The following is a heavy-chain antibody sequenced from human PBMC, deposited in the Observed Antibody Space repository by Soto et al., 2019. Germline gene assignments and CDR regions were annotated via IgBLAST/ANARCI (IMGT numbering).Heavy chain of an antibody. CDR1: GFTFSSYA. Sequence: PGGSLRLSCAASGFTFSSYAMSWVRQAPGKGLEWVSAISGSGGSTYYADSVKGRFTISRDNSKNTLYLQMNSLRAEDTAVYYCAKDLGITIFGVVTALDYWGQGTLVTVSS. J-gene: IGHJ4*02. CDR3: AKDLGITIFGVVTALDY. V-gene: IGHV3-23*01. D-gene: IGHD3-3*01. CDR2: ISGSGGST.